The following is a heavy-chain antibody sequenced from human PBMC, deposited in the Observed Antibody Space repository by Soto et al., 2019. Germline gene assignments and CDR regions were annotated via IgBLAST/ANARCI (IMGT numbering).Heavy chain of an antibody. CDR3: AHRRYDSSGYYPYNWFDP. Sequence: SGPTLVNPTQTLTLTCTFSGFSLSTSGVGVGWIRQPPGKALEWLALIYWDDDKRYSPSLKSRLTITKDTSKNQVVLTMTNMDPVDTATYYCAHRRYDSSGYYPYNWFDPWGQGTLVTVSS. CDR2: IYWDDDK. J-gene: IGHJ5*02. D-gene: IGHD3-22*01. CDR1: GFSLSTSGVG. V-gene: IGHV2-5*02.